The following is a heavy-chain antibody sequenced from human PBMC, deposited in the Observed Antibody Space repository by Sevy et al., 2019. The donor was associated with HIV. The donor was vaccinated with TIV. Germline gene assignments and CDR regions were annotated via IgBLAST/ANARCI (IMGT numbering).Heavy chain of an antibody. CDR2: INSDSGVT. D-gene: IGHD4-17*01. J-gene: IGHJ6*02. V-gene: IGHV1-2*02. Sequence: ASVKVSCKASGYIFSDYYIHWVRQAPGQGLEWMAWINSDSGVTNYAQRFQGEVTVTRDTSLRTAYLELTNLKSNDTAIYYCARLTTQTTSDFYGLDVWGQGTTVTVSS. CDR3: ARLTTQTTSDFYGLDV. CDR1: GYIFSDYY.